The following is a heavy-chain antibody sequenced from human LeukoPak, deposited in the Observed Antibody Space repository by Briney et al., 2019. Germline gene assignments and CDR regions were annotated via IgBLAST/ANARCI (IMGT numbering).Heavy chain of an antibody. V-gene: IGHV3-48*04. D-gene: IGHD3-22*01. CDR3: ARDLAFTMTM. Sequence: QSGGSLRLSCVGSGFTFSRYWLNWVRQAPGKGLEWISYIVPSGTIMKYADSVRGRFTISRDNAKNSLYLQMNSLRAEDTAVYYCARDLAFTMTMWGQGTLVTVSS. CDR1: GFTFSRYW. J-gene: IGHJ1*01. CDR2: IVPSGTIM.